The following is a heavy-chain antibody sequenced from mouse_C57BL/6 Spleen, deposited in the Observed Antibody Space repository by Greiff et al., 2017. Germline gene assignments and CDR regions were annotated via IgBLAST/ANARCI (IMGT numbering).Heavy chain of an antibody. CDR3: ASVYGSSYVGAMDY. D-gene: IGHD1-1*01. Sequence: VKLQQSGAELVKPGASVKLSCKASGYTFTSYWMHWVKQRPGRGLEWIGRIDPNSGGTKYNEKFKSKATLTVDKPSSTAYMQLSSLTSEDSAVYYCASVYGSSYVGAMDYWGQGTSVTGSS. J-gene: IGHJ4*01. CDR2: IDPNSGGT. V-gene: IGHV1-72*01. CDR1: GYTFTSYW.